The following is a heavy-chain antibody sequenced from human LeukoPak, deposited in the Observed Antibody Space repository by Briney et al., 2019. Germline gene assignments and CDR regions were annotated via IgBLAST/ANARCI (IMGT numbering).Heavy chain of an antibody. CDR2: VSYDGSWD. Sequence: GGYLSLSGAASGFTFSNFAMHWVGQTPGKGLEWLAFVSYDGSWDSHSDSVKGRFTISSDDSKNTLYLQTTRLRAEDTAVYYCTREERGYIPAFWGQGTLVTVSS. CDR3: TREERGYIPAF. D-gene: IGHD3-16*02. V-gene: IGHV3-30*01. J-gene: IGHJ4*02. CDR1: GFTFSNFA.